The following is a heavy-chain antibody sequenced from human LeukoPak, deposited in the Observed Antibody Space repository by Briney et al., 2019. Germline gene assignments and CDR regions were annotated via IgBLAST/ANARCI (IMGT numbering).Heavy chain of an antibody. D-gene: IGHD2-8*01. CDR2: IYYSGST. CDR1: GGSISSGGYY. J-gene: IGHJ5*02. Sequence: SQTLSLNCTVSGGSISSGGYYWSWIRQHPGKGLEWIGYIYYSGSTYYTPSLKSRVTISVDTSENQFSLKLSSVTAADTAIYYCARGMDWFDPWGQGTLVTVSS. V-gene: IGHV4-31*03. CDR3: ARGMDWFDP.